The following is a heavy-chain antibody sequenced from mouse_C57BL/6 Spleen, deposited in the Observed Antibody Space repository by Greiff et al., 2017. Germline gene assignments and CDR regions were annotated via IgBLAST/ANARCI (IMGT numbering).Heavy chain of an antibody. CDR2: INYDGSST. CDR1: GFTFSDYY. CDR3: ARDEDGYFDV. Sequence: EVNLVESEGGLVQPGSSMKLSCTASGFTFSDYYMAWVRQVPEKGLEWVANINYDGSSTYYLDSLKSRFIISRDNAKNILYLQMSSLKSEDTATYYCARDEDGYFDVWGTGTTVTVSS. J-gene: IGHJ1*03. D-gene: IGHD2-3*01. V-gene: IGHV5-16*01.